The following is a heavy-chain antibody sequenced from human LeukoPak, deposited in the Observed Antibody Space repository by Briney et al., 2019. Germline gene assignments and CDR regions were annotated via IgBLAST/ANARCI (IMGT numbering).Heavy chain of an antibody. D-gene: IGHD3-22*01. CDR3: ARGSFYYYDSSGYSTVYYFDY. CDR2: ISYDGSKK. V-gene: IGHV3-30-3*01. Sequence: GGSLRLSCAASGFTFSSYAMSWVRQAPGKGLEWVAVISYDGSKKYYADSVKGRFTTSRDNSKNTLYLQMNSLRAEDSAVYYCARGSFYYYDSSGYSTVYYFDYWGQGTLVTLSS. CDR1: GFTFSSYA. J-gene: IGHJ4*02.